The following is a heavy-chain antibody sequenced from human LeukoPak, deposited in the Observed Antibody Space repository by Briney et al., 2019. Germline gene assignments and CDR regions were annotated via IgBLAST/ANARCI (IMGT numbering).Heavy chain of an antibody. CDR1: GFPLSTSGVG. J-gene: IGHJ4*02. D-gene: IGHD6-6*01. V-gene: IGHV2-5*01. CDR3: ARTMGASSSPLYYFDY. Sequence: SGPTLVKPTQTLTLTCTFSGFPLSTSGVGVGWIRQPPGKALEWLALIYWNDDKRYSPSLKSRLTITKDTSKNQVVLTMTNMDPVDTATYYCARTMGASSSPLYYFDYWGQGTLVTVSS. CDR2: IYWNDDK.